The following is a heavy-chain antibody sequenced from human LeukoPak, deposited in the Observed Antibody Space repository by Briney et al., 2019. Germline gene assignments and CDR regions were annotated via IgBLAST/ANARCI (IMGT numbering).Heavy chain of an antibody. J-gene: IGHJ4*02. CDR3: ASAIPVVPAATGSYYFDY. Sequence: GGSLRLSCAASGFTFSSYAMSWVRQAPGKGLEWVSAISGSGGSTYYADSVKGRFTISRDNSKNTLYLQMNSLRAEDTAVYYCASAIPVVPAATGSYYFDYWGQGTLVTVSS. CDR1: GFTFSSYA. V-gene: IGHV3-23*01. D-gene: IGHD2-2*01. CDR2: ISGSGGST.